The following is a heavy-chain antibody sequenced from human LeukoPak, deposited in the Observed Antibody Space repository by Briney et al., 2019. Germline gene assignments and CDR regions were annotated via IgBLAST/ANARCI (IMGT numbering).Heavy chain of an antibody. V-gene: IGHV1-69*13. CDR1: GGTFSSYA. J-gene: IGHJ6*03. Sequence: ASVKVSCKASGGTFSSYAISWVRQAPGQGLEWMGGIIPIFGTANYAQKFQGRVTITADESTSTAYMELSSLRSEDTAVYYCARSVYYDFWSGYSYYMDVWGKGTTVTVSS. D-gene: IGHD3-3*01. CDR2: IIPIFGTA. CDR3: ARSVYYDFWSGYSYYMDV.